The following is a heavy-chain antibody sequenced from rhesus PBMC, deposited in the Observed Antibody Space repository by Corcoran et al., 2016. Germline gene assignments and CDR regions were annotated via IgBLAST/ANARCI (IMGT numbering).Heavy chain of an antibody. CDR1: GFTFSDHY. CDR2: ISSGIGSTK. J-gene: IGHJ4*01. CDR3: ARHPYWGSGYFDY. D-gene: IGHD3-34*01. Sequence: EVQLVESGGGLVQPGGSLRLSCAASGFTFSDHYMDWVRQAPGKGLEWVSSISSGIGSTKLYPDSVKCRFTISRVKAKNTVYLQMNSLRAEDTAVYYCARHPYWGSGYFDYWGQGVLVTVSS. V-gene: IGHV3-110*02.